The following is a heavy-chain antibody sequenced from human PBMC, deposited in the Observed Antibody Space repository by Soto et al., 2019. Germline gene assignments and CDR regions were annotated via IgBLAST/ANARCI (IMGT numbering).Heavy chain of an antibody. Sequence: PGGSLRLSCAASGFTFSSYAMHWVRQAPGKGLEWVAVISYDGSNKYYADSVKGRFTISRDNSKNTLYLQMNSLRAEDTAVYYCAREGLVIKGYYYYYAMDVWGQGTTVTVSS. CDR1: GFTFSSYA. J-gene: IGHJ6*02. CDR3: AREGLVIKGYYYYYAMDV. V-gene: IGHV3-30-3*01. D-gene: IGHD3-9*01. CDR2: ISYDGSNK.